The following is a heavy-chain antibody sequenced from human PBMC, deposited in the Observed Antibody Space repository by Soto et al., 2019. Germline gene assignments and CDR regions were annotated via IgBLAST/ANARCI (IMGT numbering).Heavy chain of an antibody. CDR2: IISSGEHT. V-gene: IGHV3-23*01. J-gene: IGHJ4*02. Sequence: LILSCAASGFTFRHYAMSWVRQAPGKGLDWVSAIISSGEHTFYADSVKGRFTSSRDNSKNTLYLQVNSLRAEDTAVYYCAKLLRPGLRVFVFWGQGTQVTVSS. CDR3: AKLLRPGLRVFVF. CDR1: GFTFRHYA. D-gene: IGHD4-17*01.